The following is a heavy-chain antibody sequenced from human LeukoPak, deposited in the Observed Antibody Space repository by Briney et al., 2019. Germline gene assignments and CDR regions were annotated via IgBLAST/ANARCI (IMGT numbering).Heavy chain of an antibody. J-gene: IGHJ6*02. D-gene: IGHD2-2*01. CDR2: IYYSGST. Sequence: SETLSLTCSVFADSITSSSYYWAWIRQSPEKGLEWIGSIYYSGSTYYNPSLKSRVTISVDTSKNQFSLKLSSVTAADTAVYYCAREVLFQLPYYYYGMDVWGQGTTVTVSS. CDR3: AREVLFQLPYYYYGMDV. V-gene: IGHV4-39*07. CDR1: ADSITSSSYY.